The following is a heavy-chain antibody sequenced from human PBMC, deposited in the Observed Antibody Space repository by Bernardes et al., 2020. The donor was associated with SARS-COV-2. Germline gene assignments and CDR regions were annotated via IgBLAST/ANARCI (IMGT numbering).Heavy chain of an antibody. D-gene: IGHD5-18*01. CDR3: THKIHTGSTD. J-gene: IGHJ4*02. V-gene: IGHV3-15*01. CDR2: IKSNVDGGTA. Sequence: GGSLRLSCATSGLTFGNAWMNWVRQAPGKGLEWVGRIKSNVDGGTADYAAPVKVRFTISRDDPKNILYLQMDSLKTDDTAVYYCTHKIHTGSTDWGQGTLVTVSS. CDR1: GLTFGNAW.